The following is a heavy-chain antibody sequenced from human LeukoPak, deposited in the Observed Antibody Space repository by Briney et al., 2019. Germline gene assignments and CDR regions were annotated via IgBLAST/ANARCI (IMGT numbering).Heavy chain of an antibody. V-gene: IGHV4-59*08. J-gene: IGHJ4*02. CDR3: ARRGLASSWYNYFDY. CDR2: IYYSGST. Sequence: SETLSLTCTVSGGSISSYYWSWIRQPPGKGLEWIGYIYYSGSTNYNPSLKSRVTISVDTSKNQFSLKLSSVTAADTAVYYCARRGLASSWYNYFDYWGQGTLVTVSS. D-gene: IGHD6-13*01. CDR1: GGSISSYY.